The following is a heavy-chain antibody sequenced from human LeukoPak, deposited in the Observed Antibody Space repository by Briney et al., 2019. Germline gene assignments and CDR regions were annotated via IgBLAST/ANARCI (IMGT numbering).Heavy chain of an antibody. CDR1: GGSISSYY. Sequence: XTXXGGSISSYYWSWIRQPAGKGLEWIGRIYTSGSTNYNPSLKSRVTMSVDTSKNKFSLTLSSVTAADAAVYYFAXXAXYXXXDYWGQXTXVTVSS. CDR2: IYTSGST. V-gene: IGHV4-4*07. CDR3: AXXAXYXXXDY. J-gene: IGHJ4*02.